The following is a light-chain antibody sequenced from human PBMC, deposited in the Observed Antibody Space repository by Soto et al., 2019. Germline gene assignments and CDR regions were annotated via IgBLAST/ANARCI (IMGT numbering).Light chain of an antibody. V-gene: IGKV1-12*01. J-gene: IGKJ4*01. CDR2: IAS. CDR1: QDISSW. CDR3: QQSKSFPLT. Sequence: DIQMTQSPSSVSASVGDRVTITCLASQDISSWLTWYQQKPGKAPKVLIYIASRLQSGVPSRFSGSRSGTDFSLTISSLQPEDFETYYCQQSKSFPLTFGGGTTVDIK.